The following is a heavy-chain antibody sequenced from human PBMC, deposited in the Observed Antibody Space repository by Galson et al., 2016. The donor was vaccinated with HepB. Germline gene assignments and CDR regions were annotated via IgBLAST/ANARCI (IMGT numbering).Heavy chain of an antibody. CDR1: GFTFSSFG. V-gene: IGHV3-30*03. Sequence: SLRLSCAASGFTFSSFGMHWVRQAPGKGLEWVAVISSDGNNKYFADSVKGRFTISRDNSENTLYLQMNSLRAEDTAVYYCATPLGYCSGGTCYGGYFHGMDVWGQGTTVIVSS. CDR2: ISSDGNNK. D-gene: IGHD2-15*01. CDR3: ATPLGYCSGGTCYGGYFHGMDV. J-gene: IGHJ6*02.